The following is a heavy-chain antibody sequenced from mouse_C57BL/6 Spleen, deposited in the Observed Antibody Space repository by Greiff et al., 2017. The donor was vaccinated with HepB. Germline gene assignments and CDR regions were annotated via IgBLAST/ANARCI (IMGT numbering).Heavy chain of an antibody. Sequence: QVHVKQSGTELVKPGASVKLSCKASGYTFTSYWMHWVKQRPGQGLEWIGNINPSNGGTNYNEKFKSKATLTVDKSSSTAYMQLSSLTSEDSAVYYCARSITTVVGYWGQGTTLTVSS. CDR1: GYTFTSYW. J-gene: IGHJ2*01. D-gene: IGHD1-1*01. CDR2: INPSNGGT. V-gene: IGHV1-53*01. CDR3: ARSITTVVGY.